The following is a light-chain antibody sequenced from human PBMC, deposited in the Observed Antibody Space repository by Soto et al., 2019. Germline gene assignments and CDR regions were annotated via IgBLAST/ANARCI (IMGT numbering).Light chain of an antibody. J-gene: IGKJ1*01. CDR3: QHYGTSTT. V-gene: IGKV3D-15*01. CDR1: QSVSSD. CDR2: GAS. Sequence: EIVMTQSPATLSVSPGERATLSCRASQSVSSDLAWYQQKPGQAPRLLIYGASTRAIGIPARFSGSGSGTDFTLTISRLEPEDVAVYYCQHYGTSTTFGQGTKVEIK.